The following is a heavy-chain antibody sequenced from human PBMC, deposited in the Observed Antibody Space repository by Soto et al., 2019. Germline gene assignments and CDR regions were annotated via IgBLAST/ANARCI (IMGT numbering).Heavy chain of an antibody. D-gene: IGHD3-22*01. V-gene: IGHV1-69*13. Sequence: GASVEVSCKASGGTFSSYAISWVRQAPGQGLAWMGGIIPIFGTANYAQKFQGRVTITADESTSTDYMELSSLRSEDTAVYYCARVAGYYYDSSGLARSFDYWGQGTLVTVSS. CDR2: IIPIFGTA. CDR1: GGTFSSYA. J-gene: IGHJ4*02. CDR3: ARVAGYYYDSSGLARSFDY.